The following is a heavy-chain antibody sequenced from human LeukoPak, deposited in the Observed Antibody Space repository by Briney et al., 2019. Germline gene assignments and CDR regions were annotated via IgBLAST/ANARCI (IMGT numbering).Heavy chain of an antibody. CDR1: GASIISSAYY. CDR2: IYYRGET. D-gene: IGHD3-9*01. Sequence: SETLSLTCSVSGASIISSAYYWGWVRQPPGKGLEWIGFIYYRGETSYSPSLQSRVTISVDTSKTQFSLRLKSVTAADTAVYYCARDYTRSLRYFDWLGAFDIWGQGTMVTVSS. V-gene: IGHV4-39*07. CDR3: ARDYTRSLRYFDWLGAFDI. J-gene: IGHJ3*02.